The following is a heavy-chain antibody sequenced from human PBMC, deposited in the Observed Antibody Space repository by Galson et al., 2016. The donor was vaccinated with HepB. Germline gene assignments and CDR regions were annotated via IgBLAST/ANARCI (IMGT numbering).Heavy chain of an antibody. J-gene: IGHJ4*02. CDR2: IKRDGSEK. CDR3: ARDGSGWLFDS. Sequence: SLRLSCAASGFTFSNYWMSWVRQPPGKGLAWVGNIKRDGSEKYYVDSVKGRFTISRDNAKNSLYLQMNSLRTEDTAVYYCARDGSGWLFDSWGQGTLVTVSS. V-gene: IGHV3-7*01. D-gene: IGHD6-19*01. CDR1: GFTFSNYW.